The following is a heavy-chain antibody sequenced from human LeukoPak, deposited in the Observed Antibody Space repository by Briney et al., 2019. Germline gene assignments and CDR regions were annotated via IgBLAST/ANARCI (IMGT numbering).Heavy chain of an antibody. J-gene: IGHJ3*02. D-gene: IGHD2-21*02. CDR1: GYTSTSYG. CDR3: ARVITLAYCGGDCYSVQAFDI. V-gene: IGHV1-18*01. Sequence: ASETVSCKASGYTSTSYGISWVRQAPGQGLEWMGWISAYNGSTNYSQKLQGRVTMTTDTSTSTAYMELRSLRSDDTAVYYCARVITLAYCGGDCYSVQAFDIWGQGTMVTVSS. CDR2: ISAYNGST.